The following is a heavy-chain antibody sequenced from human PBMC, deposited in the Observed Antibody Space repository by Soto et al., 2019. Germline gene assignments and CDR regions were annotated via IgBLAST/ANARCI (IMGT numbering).Heavy chain of an antibody. CDR2: VHHSGNA. J-gene: IGHJ6*02. CDR1: GDSVRRGY. V-gene: IGHV4-38-2*02. CDR3: ARERYYGMDV. Sequence: SETLSLTCDISGDSVRRGYWDWIRQTPGKGLEWIGTVHHSGNAYYNPSLKSRVTISVDTSKNQFSLKLSSVTAADTAVYYCARERYYGMDVWGQGTTVTVSS.